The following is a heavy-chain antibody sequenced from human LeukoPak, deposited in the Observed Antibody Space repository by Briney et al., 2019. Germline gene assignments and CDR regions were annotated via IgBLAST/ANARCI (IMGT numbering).Heavy chain of an antibody. D-gene: IGHD3-10*01. CDR3: AKAPSMYYYGSGSYVDY. CDR2: ISWNSGSI. Sequence: SLRLSCAASGFTFDDYAMHWVRQAPGKGLEWVSGISWNSGSIGYADSVKGRFTISRDNAKNSLYLQMNSLRAEDTALYYCAKAPSMYYYGSGSYVDYWGQGTLVTVSS. J-gene: IGHJ4*02. V-gene: IGHV3-9*01. CDR1: GFTFDDYA.